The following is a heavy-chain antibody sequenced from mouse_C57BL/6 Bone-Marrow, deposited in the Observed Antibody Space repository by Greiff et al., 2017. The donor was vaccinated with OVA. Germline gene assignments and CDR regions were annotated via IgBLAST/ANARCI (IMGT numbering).Heavy chain of an antibody. CDR3: ARERRPYYYGSSSHWYFDV. CDR1: GFSLSTSGMG. J-gene: IGHJ1*03. CDR2: IYWDDDK. V-gene: IGHV8-12*01. D-gene: IGHD1-1*01. Sequence: QVTLKESGPGILQSSQTLSLTCSFSGFSLSTSGMGVSWIRQPSGKGLEWLAHIYWDDDKRYNPSLKSRLTISKDTSRNQVFLKITSVDTADTATYYCARERRPYYYGSSSHWYFDVWGTGTTVTVSS.